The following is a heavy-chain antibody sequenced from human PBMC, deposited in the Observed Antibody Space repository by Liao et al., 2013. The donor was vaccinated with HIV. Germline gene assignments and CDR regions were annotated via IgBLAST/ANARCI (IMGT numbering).Heavy chain of an antibody. CDR2: IYTSGST. Sequence: QVQLQESGPGLVKPSQTLSLTCGISGGSITSGSYYWSWIRQPAGKGLEWIGRIYTSGSTNYNPSLKSRVTISVDTSKNQFSLNLSSVTAADTAVYYCARADYFYYYMDVWGKGTTVTVSS. J-gene: IGHJ6*03. CDR1: GGSITSGSYY. V-gene: IGHV4-61*02. CDR3: ARADYFYYYMDV.